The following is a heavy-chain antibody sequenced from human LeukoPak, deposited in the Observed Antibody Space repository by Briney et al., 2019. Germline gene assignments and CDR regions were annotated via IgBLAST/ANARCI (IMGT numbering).Heavy chain of an antibody. D-gene: IGHD6-19*01. CDR1: GTSISSRNYY. V-gene: IGHV4-39*01. CDR2: IFDSGTT. Sequence: SETLSLTCTVSGTSISSRNYYWGWIRQPPGKGLEWIGSIFDSGTTYYNPSLKSRVTISVDTSKNHFSLKLRSVTAADTAVYYCAGRTIAVSKDAFDYWGQGTLVTVSS. CDR3: AGRTIAVSKDAFDY. J-gene: IGHJ4*02.